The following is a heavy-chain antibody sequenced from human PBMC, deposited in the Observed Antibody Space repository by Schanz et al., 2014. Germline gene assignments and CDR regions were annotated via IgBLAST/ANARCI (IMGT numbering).Heavy chain of an antibody. Sequence: EVQLVESGGGLVQPGGSLRLSCAASGFTFSTYCMSWVRQAPGKGLEWVANIKQDESERSYVDSVKGRFTISRDNAKNSLYLQMNSLRAEDTAVYYCAKVWKDHRIAGRPGWSDGMDVWGQGTTVTVSS. CDR2: IKQDESER. V-gene: IGHV3-7*01. J-gene: IGHJ6*02. CDR1: GFTFSTYC. D-gene: IGHD6-6*01. CDR3: AKVWKDHRIAGRPGWSDGMDV.